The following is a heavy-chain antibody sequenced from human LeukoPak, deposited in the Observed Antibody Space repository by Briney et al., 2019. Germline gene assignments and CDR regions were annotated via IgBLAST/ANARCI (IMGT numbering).Heavy chain of an antibody. CDR2: INPSGGST. Sequence: GASVKVSCKASGYTFTSYYMHWVRQAPGQGLEWMGIINPSGGSTSYAQKFQGRVTMTRDTSTSTVYMELSSLRSEDTAVYYCARADNYYDSSGYYKELGAFDYWGQGTLVTVSS. V-gene: IGHV1-46*01. CDR3: ARADNYYDSSGYYKELGAFDY. J-gene: IGHJ4*02. CDR1: GYTFTSYY. D-gene: IGHD3-22*01.